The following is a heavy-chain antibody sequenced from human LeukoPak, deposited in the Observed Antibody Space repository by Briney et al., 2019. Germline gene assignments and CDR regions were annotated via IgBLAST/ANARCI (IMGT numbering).Heavy chain of an antibody. Sequence: SEILSLTCVVHGGSFSGYYWSWIRQPPGKGLEWIGEINHSGSTNYNPSLKSRVTISVDTSKNQFSLKLSSVTAADTAVYYCARASCRDGYNFYYYYYMDVWGKGTTVTVSS. J-gene: IGHJ6*03. CDR1: GGSFSGYY. CDR3: ARASCRDGYNFYYYYYMDV. CDR2: INHSGST. V-gene: IGHV4-34*01. D-gene: IGHD5-24*01.